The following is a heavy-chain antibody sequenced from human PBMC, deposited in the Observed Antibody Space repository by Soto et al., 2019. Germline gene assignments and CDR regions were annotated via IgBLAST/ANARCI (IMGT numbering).Heavy chain of an antibody. CDR1: GISLSTSGVG. J-gene: IGHJ3*02. CDR2: VYWNDDK. D-gene: IGHD1-1*01. CDR3: ARGLATLPVFAFDI. V-gene: IGHV2-5*01. Sequence: QITLKGSGPTLVKPTQTLTLTCTLSGISLSTSGVGLGWIRQTPGKALEWLALVYWNDDKHYSPYLKSRLTITKDAPKNQAVLTMTNMDPVDTATYYCARGLATLPVFAFDIWGQGTVVTVSS.